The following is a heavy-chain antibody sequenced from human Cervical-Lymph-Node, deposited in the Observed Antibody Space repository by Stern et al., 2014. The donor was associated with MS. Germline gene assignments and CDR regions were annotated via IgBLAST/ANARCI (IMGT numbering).Heavy chain of an antibody. CDR1: GYTLTELS. Sequence: VKLVQSGAEVQKPGASVKVSCKVSGYTLTELSMNWVRQAPGKRLEWMGCFEPEDGETIYAQKFQGRVTMTEDTSTETAYMELSSLRSEDTAVYYCATGPSSSSIFDYWGQGTLVTVSS. CDR2: FEPEDGET. D-gene: IGHD6-13*01. CDR3: ATGPSSSSIFDY. V-gene: IGHV1-24*01. J-gene: IGHJ4*02.